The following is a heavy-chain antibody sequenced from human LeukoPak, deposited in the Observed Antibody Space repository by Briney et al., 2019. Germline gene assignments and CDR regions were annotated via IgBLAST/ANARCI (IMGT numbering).Heavy chain of an antibody. CDR2: IYTSGST. V-gene: IGHV4-61*02. CDR1: GDSISSGSYY. D-gene: IGHD3-10*01. J-gene: IGHJ4*02. CDR3: AREGFGELSFFDY. Sequence: SETLSLTCTVSGDSISSGSYYWSWIRQPAGKGLEWIGRIYTSGSTNYNPSLKSRVTMSIDTSKNQFSLKLTPVTTADTAMYYCAREGFGELSFFDYWGQGTLVTVSS.